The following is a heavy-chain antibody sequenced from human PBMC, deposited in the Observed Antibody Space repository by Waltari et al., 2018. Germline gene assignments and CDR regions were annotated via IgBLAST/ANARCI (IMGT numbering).Heavy chain of an antibody. D-gene: IGHD3-10*01. J-gene: IGHJ4*02. Sequence: QLQLQESGPGLVKPSETLSLTCTVSGGSLSSSSYYWGWIRQPPGKGLEWIGSIYYSGSTYYNPSLKSRVTISVDTSKNQFSLKLSSVTAADTAVYYCARDSIYSGYFDYWGQGTLVTVSS. CDR1: GGSLSSSSYY. CDR3: ARDSIYSGYFDY. CDR2: IYYSGST. V-gene: IGHV4-39*07.